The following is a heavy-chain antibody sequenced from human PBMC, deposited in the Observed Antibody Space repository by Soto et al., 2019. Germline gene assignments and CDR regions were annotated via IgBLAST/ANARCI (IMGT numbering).Heavy chain of an antibody. CDR2: IYYSGST. CDR3: ARYNPGAWFDP. D-gene: IGHD1-1*01. Sequence: SETLSLTCTVSGGSISIYYWSWIRQPPGKGLEWIGYIYYSGSTNYNPSLKSRVTISVDTSKNQFSLKLSSVTAADTAVYYCARYNPGAWFDPWGQGTLVTVSS. J-gene: IGHJ5*02. V-gene: IGHV4-59*01. CDR1: GGSISIYY.